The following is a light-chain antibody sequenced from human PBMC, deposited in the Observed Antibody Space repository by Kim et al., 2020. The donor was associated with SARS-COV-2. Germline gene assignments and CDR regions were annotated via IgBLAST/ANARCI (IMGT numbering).Light chain of an antibody. Sequence: QSALTQPAPVSGSPGQSITISCTGTSRDVGRYKYFSWYQQHPGKAPKLMIYDVNTRPSGISNCFSGSKSGNTASLTISGLQTEDEAHYYCSSYTSDGTVICGGGTQLSFL. V-gene: IGLV2-14*03. CDR3: SSYTSDGTVI. J-gene: IGLJ2*01. CDR2: DVN. CDR1: SRDVGRYKY.